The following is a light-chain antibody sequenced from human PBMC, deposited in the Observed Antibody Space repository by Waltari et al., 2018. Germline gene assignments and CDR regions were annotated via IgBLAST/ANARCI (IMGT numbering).Light chain of an antibody. V-gene: IGLV1-44*01. CDR1: ASNIGSSV. CDR3: AAWDDSINGPA. CDR2: SND. J-gene: IGLJ3*02. Sequence: QSVLTQPPSASGAPGQTVAISCSGSASNIGSSVVTWYQQLPGTTPTLLIYSNDQRPSGVLGRFSGSKSATSASLAISGLQSEDEAHYYCAAWDDSINGPAFGGGTKLTVL.